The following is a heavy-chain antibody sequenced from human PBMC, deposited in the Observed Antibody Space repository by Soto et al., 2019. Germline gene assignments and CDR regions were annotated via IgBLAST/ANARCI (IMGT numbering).Heavy chain of an antibody. J-gene: IGHJ1*01. V-gene: IGHV3-74*01. CDR2: ISNDGSS. Sequence: EVQLVESGGGLVQPGGSLRLSCVASGFTFSSYWMHWVRQAPGKGLVWVSSISNDGSSIYADPVKGRFTISRDNAKNTLYLKMDSLRAEDTAVYYCARVPNKSPQNGGHGTLVIVSP. CDR3: ARVPNKSPQN. CDR1: GFTFSSYW.